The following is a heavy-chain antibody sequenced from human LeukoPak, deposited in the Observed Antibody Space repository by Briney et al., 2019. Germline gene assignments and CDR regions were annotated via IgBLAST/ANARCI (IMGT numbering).Heavy chain of an antibody. Sequence: ASVKVSCKASGYIFTGYYMHWVRQAPEQGLEWVGWINPTTGDTHFAQKFQGRVTMTRDTSITTAYMEVNRLRSDDTAVYYCARDTEYWGQGTLVTVSS. D-gene: IGHD1-14*01. CDR3: ARDTEY. CDR2: INPTTGDT. J-gene: IGHJ4*02. CDR1: GYIFTGYY. V-gene: IGHV1-2*02.